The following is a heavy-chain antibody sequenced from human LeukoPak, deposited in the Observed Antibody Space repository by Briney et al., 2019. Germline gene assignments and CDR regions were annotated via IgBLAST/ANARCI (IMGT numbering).Heavy chain of an antibody. V-gene: IGHV3-30*18. D-gene: IGHD6-6*01. CDR2: ISYDGSNK. J-gene: IGHJ3*01. CDR1: GVTYSSYG. CDR3: AKYLGSSVITARPNAAFDV. Sequence: GGSLRLSCAASGVTYSSYGMHWVRQAPGKGLEWVALISYDGSNKYSADSVKGRFTISRDNSKNTLYLLMNSLRAEDTAVYYCAKYLGSSVITARPNAAFDVWGQGTVVTVSS.